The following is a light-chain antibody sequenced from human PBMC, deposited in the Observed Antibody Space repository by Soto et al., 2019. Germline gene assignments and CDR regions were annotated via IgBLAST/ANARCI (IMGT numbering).Light chain of an antibody. Sequence: QSVLTQPASVSGSPGQSITISCTGTSSDVGVYNLVSWYQQHPGKAPKLMIYEGTKRPSGISNRFSGSKSGNTASLTISGLQAEDEADYHCCSYAGSSIFIFGGGTKLTVL. V-gene: IGLV2-23*03. CDR2: EGT. CDR3: CSYAGSSIFI. J-gene: IGLJ2*01. CDR1: SSDVGVYNL.